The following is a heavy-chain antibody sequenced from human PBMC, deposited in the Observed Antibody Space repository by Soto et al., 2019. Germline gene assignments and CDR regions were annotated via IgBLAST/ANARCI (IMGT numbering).Heavy chain of an antibody. CDR1: GFTFSTYS. V-gene: IGHV3-21*01. CDR3: ARDGRCSDYPYHLAV. D-gene: IGHD5-12*01. Sequence: GGSLRLSCAASGFTFSTYSMNWVRQAPGKGLEWVSFISSSSSHIYYADSVKDRFTISRDNAKNSLYLQMNSLRAEDTAVYYCARDGRCSDYPYHLAVWGKGTTV. CDR2: ISSSSSHI. J-gene: IGHJ6*03.